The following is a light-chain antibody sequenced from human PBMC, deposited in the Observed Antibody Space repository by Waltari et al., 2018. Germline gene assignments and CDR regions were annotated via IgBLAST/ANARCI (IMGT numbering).Light chain of an antibody. Sequence: DIQMTPSPSSLSASVGDTVTITCRASQGISSYLAWYQQKPGKAPKRLIYAASTLQSGVPSRFSGSGSGTDFTLTISSLQPEDFATYYCQQHNSHLTFGGGTKVEIK. CDR3: QQHNSHLT. CDR2: AAS. J-gene: IGKJ4*01. V-gene: IGKV1-16*01. CDR1: QGISSY.